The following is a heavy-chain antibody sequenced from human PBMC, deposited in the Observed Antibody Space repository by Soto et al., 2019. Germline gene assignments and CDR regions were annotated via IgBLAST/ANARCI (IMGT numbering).Heavy chain of an antibody. CDR1: GLTFSSYA. CDR3: AKDWAAAGLEYFQH. Sequence: EVQLLDSGGGLVQPGGSLRLSCAASGLTFSSYAMSWVRQAPGKGLEWVSAISGSGGSTYYADSVKGRFTISRDNSTNTLYLQMNSLRAEDTAVYYCAKDWAAAGLEYFQHWGQGTLVTVSS. J-gene: IGHJ1*01. D-gene: IGHD6-13*01. CDR2: ISGSGGST. V-gene: IGHV3-23*01.